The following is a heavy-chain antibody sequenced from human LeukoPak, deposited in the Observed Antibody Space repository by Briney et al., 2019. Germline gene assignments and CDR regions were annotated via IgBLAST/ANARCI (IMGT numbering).Heavy chain of an antibody. CDR1: GYIFPNYW. CDR3: ARRAGNYEGFYFDN. Sequence: TGESLKISCQGSGYIFPNYWFGWVRQMPGKGLEWVGIIYPGDSDTTYRPSFQGQVTISADKSINTVYLQWNSLKASDTAMYYCARRAGNYEGFYFDNWGQGTLVTVSS. J-gene: IGHJ4*02. CDR2: IYPGDSDT. D-gene: IGHD3-3*01. V-gene: IGHV5-51*01.